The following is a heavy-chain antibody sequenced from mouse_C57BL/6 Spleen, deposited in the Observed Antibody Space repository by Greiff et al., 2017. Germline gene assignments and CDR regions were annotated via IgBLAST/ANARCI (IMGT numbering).Heavy chain of an antibody. CDR1: GFTFSSYG. CDR2: ISSGGSYT. J-gene: IGHJ2*01. D-gene: IGHD4-1*01. V-gene: IGHV5-6*01. CDR3: ARHGWDEDYYFDY. Sequence: EVKLVESGGDLVKPGGSLKLSCAASGFTFSSYGMSWVRQTPDKRLEWVATISSGGSYTYYPDSVKGRFTISRDNAKNTLYLQMSSLKSEDTAMYYCARHGWDEDYYFDYWGQGTTLTVSS.